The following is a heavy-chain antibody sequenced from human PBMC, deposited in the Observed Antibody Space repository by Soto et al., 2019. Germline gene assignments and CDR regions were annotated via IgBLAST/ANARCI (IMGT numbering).Heavy chain of an antibody. CDR2: IYYSGST. J-gene: IGHJ4*02. CDR3: ARDFSLAVAGSFGY. Sequence: SETLSLTCTVSGGSISSGGYYWSWIRQHPGKGLEWIGYIYYSGSTYYNPSLKSRVTISVDASRNQFSLKLTSVTAADTAIYYCARDFSLAVAGSFGYWGQGTLVTVSS. V-gene: IGHV4-31*03. D-gene: IGHD6-19*01. CDR1: GGSISSGGYY.